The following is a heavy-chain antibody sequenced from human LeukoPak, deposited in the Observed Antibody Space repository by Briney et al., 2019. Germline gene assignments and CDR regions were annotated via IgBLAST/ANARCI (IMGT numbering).Heavy chain of an antibody. D-gene: IGHD1-26*01. J-gene: IGHJ4*02. CDR3: ARAYSGSYPE. V-gene: IGHV1-8*01. CDR2: MKPNSGNT. CDR1: GYTFTSYD. Sequence: ASVKVSCKASGYTFTSYDINWVRQATGQGREWRGWMKPNSGNTGYAQKFQGRVTMTRNTYISTAYMELSSLRSEDTAVYYCARAYSGSYPEWGQGTLVTVSS.